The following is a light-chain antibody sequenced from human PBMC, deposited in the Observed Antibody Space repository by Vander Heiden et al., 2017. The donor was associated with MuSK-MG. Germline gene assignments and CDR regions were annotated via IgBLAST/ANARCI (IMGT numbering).Light chain of an antibody. CDR1: QSISCW. CDR2: DAS. J-gene: IGKJ3*01. CDR3: QQYNSYSPFT. V-gene: IGKV1-5*01. Sequence: IQMTQSPSTLSASVGDRVTTTCRARQSISCWVAWQQKTPGKAPKLLIYDASSLESAVPSRFSGSGSGTDFTLTISSLQPDDCATYYGQQYNSYSPFTFGPGTKVDIK.